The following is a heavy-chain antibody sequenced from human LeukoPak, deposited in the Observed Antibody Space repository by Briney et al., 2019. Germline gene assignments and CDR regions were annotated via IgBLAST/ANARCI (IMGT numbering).Heavy chain of an antibody. V-gene: IGHV3-33*01. J-gene: IGHJ4*02. D-gene: IGHD2/OR15-2a*01. CDR3: AIDGPLGNSQFDY. CDR2: IWYDGGNK. CDR1: GFTFSSYC. Sequence: GGSLRLSCAASGFTFSSYCMHWVRQAPGKGLEWVALIWYDGGNKYNAYSAKGRVTISRDNSKNTLYLYMNSLRAEDTAVYYCAIDGPLGNSQFDYWGQGTLVTVSS.